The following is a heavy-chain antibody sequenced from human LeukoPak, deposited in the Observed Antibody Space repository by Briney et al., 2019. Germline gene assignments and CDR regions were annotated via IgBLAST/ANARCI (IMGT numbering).Heavy chain of an antibody. J-gene: IGHJ4*02. CDR3: ARGRQWLVPFDY. CDR2: ISSTGNTI. V-gene: IGHV3-48*03. D-gene: IGHD6-19*01. CDR1: GFTFTSYE. Sequence: PGGSLRLSCAASGFTFTSYEMNWVRQAPGKGLEWVSYISSTGNTIHYADSVKGRFTISRDNAKNSLYLQMNSLRADDTAVYYCARGRQWLVPFDYWGQGTLVTVSS.